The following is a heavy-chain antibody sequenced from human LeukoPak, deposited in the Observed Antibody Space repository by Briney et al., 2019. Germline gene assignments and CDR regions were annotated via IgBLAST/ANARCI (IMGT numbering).Heavy chain of an antibody. CDR1: GFTFSSYA. J-gene: IGHJ4*02. Sequence: GGSLRLSCAASGFTFSSYAMHWVRQAPGKGLEYVSAISSNGGSTYYANSVKGRFTISRDNSKNTLYLQMGSLRAEDMAVYYCARSYMITFGGVIAPGVFDYWGQGTLVTVSS. CDR2: ISSNGGST. V-gene: IGHV3-64*01. CDR3: ARSYMITFGGVIAPGVFDY. D-gene: IGHD3-16*02.